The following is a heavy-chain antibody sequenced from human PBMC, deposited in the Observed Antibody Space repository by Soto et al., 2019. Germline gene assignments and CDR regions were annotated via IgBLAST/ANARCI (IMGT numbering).Heavy chain of an antibody. V-gene: IGHV4-31*03. CDR1: GGSISRGGYY. D-gene: IGHD5-12*01. CDR3: ARVPRTSGYDPPGFDY. CDR2: IYYSGST. Sequence: SETLSLTCTVSGGSISRGGYYWSWIRPHPGKGLEWIGYIYYSGSTYYNPSLKSRVTISVDTSKNQFSLKLSSVTAADTAVYYCARVPRTSGYDPPGFDYWGQGTLVTVS. J-gene: IGHJ4*02.